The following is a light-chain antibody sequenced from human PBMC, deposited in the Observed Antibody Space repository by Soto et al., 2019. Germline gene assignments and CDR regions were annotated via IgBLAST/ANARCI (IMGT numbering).Light chain of an antibody. V-gene: IGLV2-23*02. CDR3: CSYAGSSASYV. J-gene: IGLJ1*01. CDR1: SSDVGSNNL. CDR2: EVS. Sequence: QSALSQPASVSGSPGQSITISCTGTSSDVGSNNLVSWYQQHPGKAPKLMIYEVSKRPSGISNRFSGSKSGNTASLTISGLQAEDEADYYCCSYAGSSASYVFGAGTKVTV.